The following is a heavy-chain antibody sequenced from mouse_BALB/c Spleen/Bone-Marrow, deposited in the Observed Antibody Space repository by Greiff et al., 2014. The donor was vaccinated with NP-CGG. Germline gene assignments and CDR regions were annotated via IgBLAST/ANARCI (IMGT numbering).Heavy chain of an antibody. CDR2: IWSDGTT. D-gene: IGHD2-2*01. CDR3: ARHERGYPYAMDY. V-gene: IGHV2-6-2*01. CDR1: GFSLTLYG. Sequence: VQRVESGPDLVAPSQSLSITCTVSGFSLTLYGVHWVRQSPGKGLEWLVVIWSDGTTTYNSALKSRLSISKDNSKSQVFLKLNSLQTDDTAMYYCARHERGYPYAMDYWGRGTSVTVSS. J-gene: IGHJ4*01.